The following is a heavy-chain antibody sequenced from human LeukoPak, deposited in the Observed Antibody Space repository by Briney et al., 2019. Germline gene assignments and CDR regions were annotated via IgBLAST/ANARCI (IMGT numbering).Heavy chain of an antibody. Sequence: GGSLRLSCAASGFTFSSYAMSWVRQAPGKGLGWVSAISGSGGSTYYADSVKGRFTISRDNSKNTLYLQMNSLRAEDTAVYYCAKDAAGYSSGWYGYWGQGTLVTVSS. CDR1: GFTFSSYA. V-gene: IGHV3-23*01. CDR2: ISGSGGST. D-gene: IGHD6-19*01. CDR3: AKDAAGYSSGWYGY. J-gene: IGHJ4*02.